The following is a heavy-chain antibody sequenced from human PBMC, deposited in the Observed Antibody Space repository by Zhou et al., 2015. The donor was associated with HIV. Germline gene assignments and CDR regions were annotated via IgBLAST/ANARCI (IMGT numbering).Heavy chain of an antibody. CDR1: GGTFSSYA. Sequence: QVQLVQSGAEVKKPGSSVKVSCKASGGTFSSYAISWVRQAPGQGLEWMGGIIPIFGTANYAQKFQGRVTITADESTSTAYMELSSLRSEDTAVYYCARGDGSGYDSYYYYGMDVVGPRDHGHRLL. CDR3: ARGDGSGYDSYYYYGMDV. V-gene: IGHV1-69*12. CDR2: IIPIFGTA. J-gene: IGHJ6*02. D-gene: IGHD5-12*01.